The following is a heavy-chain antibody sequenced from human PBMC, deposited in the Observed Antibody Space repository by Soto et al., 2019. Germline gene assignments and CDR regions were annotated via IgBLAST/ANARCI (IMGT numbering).Heavy chain of an antibody. Sequence: ASVKVSCKASGYTFTSYAMQWVRQAPGQRLEWMGWINAGNGNTKYSQKFQGRVTITRDTSASTAYMELSSLRSEDTAVYYCARARYYYGSGPPGYWGQGTLVTVSS. V-gene: IGHV1-3*01. CDR2: INAGNGNT. D-gene: IGHD3-10*01. CDR3: ARARYYYGSGPPGY. J-gene: IGHJ4*02. CDR1: GYTFTSYA.